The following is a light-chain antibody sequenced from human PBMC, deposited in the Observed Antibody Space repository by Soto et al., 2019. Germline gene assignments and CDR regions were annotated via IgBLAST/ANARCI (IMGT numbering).Light chain of an antibody. CDR3: QQRSNGPFSYT. CDR2: DAS. CDR1: QSVSSY. Sequence: EIVLTQSPATLSLSPGERATLSCRASQSVSSYLAWYQQKPGQAPRLLIYDASNRATGIPARFSGSGSGTDFTLTISSLEPEDFAVYYCQQRSNGPFSYTFGQGTKLEIK. J-gene: IGKJ2*01. V-gene: IGKV3-11*01.